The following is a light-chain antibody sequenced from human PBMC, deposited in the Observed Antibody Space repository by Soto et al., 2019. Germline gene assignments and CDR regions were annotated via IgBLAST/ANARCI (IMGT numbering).Light chain of an antibody. Sequence: VSTQSLGTLSLSPGERAILSCGARQSGSSSYLAWYQQNPGQAPRLLIYGSSSRATGIPDRFSGRWSGTDFTLTINRLEPEDFAVYYCQQYGSSITFGQGTRLEIK. CDR2: GSS. CDR1: QSGSSSY. CDR3: QQYGSSIT. V-gene: IGKV3-20*01. J-gene: IGKJ5*01.